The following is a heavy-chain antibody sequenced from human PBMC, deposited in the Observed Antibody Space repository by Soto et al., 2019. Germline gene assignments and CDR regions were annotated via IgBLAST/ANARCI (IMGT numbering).Heavy chain of an antibody. CDR2: MNNNSGNT. J-gene: IGHJ1*01. CDR3: ARGRAPGGDYRSDFQH. D-gene: IGHD4-4*01. Sequence: QVQLVQSGADVKKPGASVKVSCKASGYTFTTYDINWVRQAAGQGLEWMGWMNNNSGNTGYAQKFQGRVTMTRNTSTSTGYMELSGLTSEDTAVYYFARGRAPGGDYRSDFQHWGQGTLVTVSS. V-gene: IGHV1-8*01. CDR1: GYTFTTYD.